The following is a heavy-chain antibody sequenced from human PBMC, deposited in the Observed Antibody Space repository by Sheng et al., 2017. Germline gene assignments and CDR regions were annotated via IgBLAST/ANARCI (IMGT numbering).Heavy chain of an antibody. J-gene: IGHJ4*02. V-gene: IGHV3-33*01. CDR2: IWYDGSNK. Sequence: QVQLVESGGGVVQPGRSLRLSCAASGFTFSSYGMHWVRQAPVKGLEWVAVIWYDGSNKYYADSVKGRFTISRDNSKNTLYLQMNSLRAEDTAVYYCARDLRIVGAKGGFDYWGQGTLVTVSS. CDR1: GFTFSSYG. D-gene: IGHD1-26*01. CDR3: ARDLRIVGAKGGFDY.